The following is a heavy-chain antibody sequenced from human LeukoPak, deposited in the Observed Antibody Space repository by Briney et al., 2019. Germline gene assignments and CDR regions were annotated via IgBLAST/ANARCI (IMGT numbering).Heavy chain of an antibody. J-gene: IGHJ1*01. V-gene: IGHV3-64D*09. CDR1: GFTFSSYA. D-gene: IGHD1-26*01. CDR3: VKDPSYSGNYYAEYFQY. Sequence: GGPLRLSCSASGFTFSSYAMHWVRQAPGKGLEYVSAISSNGGRTYYADSVKGRFTFSRDNSKNTLYLQMSSLRAEDTAVYYCVKDPSYSGNYYAEYFQYWGQGTLVTVSS. CDR2: ISSNGGRT.